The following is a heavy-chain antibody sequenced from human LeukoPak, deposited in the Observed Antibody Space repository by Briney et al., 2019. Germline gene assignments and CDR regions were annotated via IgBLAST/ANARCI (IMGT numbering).Heavy chain of an antibody. CDR2: IGISSGNT. Sequence: PGGSLRLSRAASGFTFSSYSMNWVRQAPGKGLEWISYIGISSGNTKYADSVKGRFTISGDKAKNSVYLQMNSLRVEDTAVYYVGRDTKYSFDNWGQGTLVTVSS. D-gene: IGHD2-2*01. CDR3: GRDTKYSFDN. V-gene: IGHV3-48*01. J-gene: IGHJ4*02. CDR1: GFTFSSYS.